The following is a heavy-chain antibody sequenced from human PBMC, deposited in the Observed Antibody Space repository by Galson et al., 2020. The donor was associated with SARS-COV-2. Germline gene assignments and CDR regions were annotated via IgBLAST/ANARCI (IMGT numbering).Heavy chain of an antibody. CDR3: ARGATSSGWYLPDAFDI. CDR2: ISGSDNTI. Sequence: GGSLRLSCAASGFTFSSYEMNWVRQAPGKGLEWVSYISGSDNTIHYADSVKGRFTISRDNAKNSLYLQMNSLRAEDTAVYYCARGATSSGWYLPDAFDIWGQGTMVTVSS. J-gene: IGHJ3*02. CDR1: GFTFSSYE. D-gene: IGHD6-19*01. V-gene: IGHV3-48*03.